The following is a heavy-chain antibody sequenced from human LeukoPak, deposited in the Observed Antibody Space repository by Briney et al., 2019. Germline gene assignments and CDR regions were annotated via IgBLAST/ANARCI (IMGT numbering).Heavy chain of an antibody. CDR1: GGSISSSSYY. V-gene: IGHV4-39*07. J-gene: IGHJ3*02. CDR2: IYYSGST. D-gene: IGHD2-15*01. CDR3: ARVIGYCSGGSCYDAFDI. Sequence: SETLSLTCTVSGGSISSSSYYWGWIRQPPGKGLEWIGSIYYSGSTYYNPSLKSRVTISADTSKNQFSLKPSSVTAADTAVYYCARVIGYCSGGSCYDAFDIWGQGTMVTVSS.